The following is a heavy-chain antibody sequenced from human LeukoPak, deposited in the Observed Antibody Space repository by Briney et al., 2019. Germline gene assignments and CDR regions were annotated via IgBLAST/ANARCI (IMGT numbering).Heavy chain of an antibody. V-gene: IGHV1-69*04. D-gene: IGHD3-22*01. CDR1: GGTFSSYA. CDR2: ISPILGIA. Sequence: SVKVSCKASGGTFSSYAISWVRQASGQGLEWMGRISPILGIANYAQKFQGRVTITADKSTSTAYMELSSLRSEDTAVYYCARAHISGDYDSSGYPFDYWGQGTLVTVSS. CDR3: ARAHISGDYDSSGYPFDY. J-gene: IGHJ4*02.